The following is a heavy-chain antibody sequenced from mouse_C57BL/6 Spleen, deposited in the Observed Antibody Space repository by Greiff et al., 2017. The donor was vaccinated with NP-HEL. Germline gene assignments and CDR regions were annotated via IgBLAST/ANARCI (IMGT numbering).Heavy chain of an antibody. V-gene: IGHV1-82*01. D-gene: IGHD4-1*01. CDR1: GYAFSSSW. CDR2: IYPGDGDT. Sequence: VQLQQSGPELVKPGASVKISCKASGYAFSSSWMNWVKQRPGKGLEWIGRIYPGDGDTNYNGKFKGKATLTADKSSSTAYMQLSSLTSEDSAVYFCARSKLGLSDYWGQGTTLTVSS. CDR3: ARSKLGLSDY. J-gene: IGHJ2*01.